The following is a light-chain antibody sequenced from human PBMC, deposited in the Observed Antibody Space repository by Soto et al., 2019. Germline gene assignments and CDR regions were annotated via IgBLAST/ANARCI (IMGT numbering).Light chain of an antibody. J-gene: IGLJ2*01. V-gene: IGLV1-51*01. CDR2: TNN. CDR1: TSNIVNNF. CDR3: GTWDYSVTAFV. Sequence: QSVSTQPLSVSAAPGEKVTISCSGRTSNIVNNFVSWYRQLPGAAPQLLIHTNNKRPSGVSDRFSGSKSGSSATLGITGLQTGDEAHYYCGTWDYSVTAFVFGGGTKLTVL.